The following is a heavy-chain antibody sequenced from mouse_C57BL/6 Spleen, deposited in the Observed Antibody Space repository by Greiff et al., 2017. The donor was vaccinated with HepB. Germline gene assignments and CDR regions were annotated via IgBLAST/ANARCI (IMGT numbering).Heavy chain of an antibody. V-gene: IGHV1-15*01. CDR3: TRDDYDVSSFAY. CDR2: IDPETGGT. CDR1: GYTFTDYE. Sequence: VQWVESGAELVRPGASVTLSCKASGYTFTDYEMHWVKQTPVHGLEWIGAIDPETGGTAYNQKFKGKAILTADKSSSTAYMELRSLTSEDSAVYYWTRDDYDVSSFAYWGQGTLVTVSA. J-gene: IGHJ3*01. D-gene: IGHD2-4*01.